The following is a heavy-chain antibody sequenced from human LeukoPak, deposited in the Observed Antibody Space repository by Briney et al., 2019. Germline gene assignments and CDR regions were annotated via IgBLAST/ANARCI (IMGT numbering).Heavy chain of an antibody. CDR2: ISSSSSYI. V-gene: IGHV3-21*01. J-gene: IGHJ4*02. CDR3: ARSSSGSHYNGFDY. Sequence: PGGSLRLSCAASGFTFSSYSMNWVRQAPGKGLEWVSSISSSSSYIYYADSVKGRFTISRDNAKNSLYLQMNSLRAEDTAVYYCARSSSGSHYNGFDYWGQGTLVTVSS. D-gene: IGHD3-10*01. CDR1: GFTFSSYS.